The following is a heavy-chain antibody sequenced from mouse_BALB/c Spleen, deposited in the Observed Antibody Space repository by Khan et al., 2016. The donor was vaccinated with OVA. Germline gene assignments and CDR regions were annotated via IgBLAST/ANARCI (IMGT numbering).Heavy chain of an antibody. CDR3: DRMRYPLPFAY. J-gene: IGHJ3*01. Sequence: VQLQESGPGLVAPSQSLFITCTVSGFSLTGYGVNWVCQPLGKGLECLGMIWGDGTTDYNSALKSRLSISKANSKSQVFVKMNSLQTDDTARYYCDRMRYPLPFAYWRQGTLVTVSA. V-gene: IGHV2-6-7*01. CDR2: IWGDGTT. CDR1: GFSLTGYG.